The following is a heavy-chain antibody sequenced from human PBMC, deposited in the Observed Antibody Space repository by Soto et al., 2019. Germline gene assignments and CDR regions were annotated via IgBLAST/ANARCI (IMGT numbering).Heavy chain of an antibody. V-gene: IGHV3-23*01. CDR1: GVTFSSYA. Sequence: HPVGSLRLSCAASGVTFSSYAMSWVRQAPGKGLEWVSTISGSGGSTYYADSVKGRFTISRDNSKNTLYLQMNSLRAEDTAVYYCAKDDYRVVNYYFDYWGQGTLVTVSS. CDR3: AKDDYRVVNYYFDY. CDR2: ISGSGGST. J-gene: IGHJ4*02. D-gene: IGHD3-3*01.